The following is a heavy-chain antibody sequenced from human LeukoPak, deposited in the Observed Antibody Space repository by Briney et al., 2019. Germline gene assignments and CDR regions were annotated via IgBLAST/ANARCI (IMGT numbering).Heavy chain of an antibody. Sequence: ASVKVSCKASGYTFTGYYMHWVRQAPGQGLEWMGWINPNSGGTNYAQKFQGRVTMTRDTSISTAYMELSRLRSDDTAVYYCASRCSGGSCYHNWFDPWGQGTLVTVSS. V-gene: IGHV1-2*02. CDR1: GYTFTGYY. CDR3: ASRCSGGSCYHNWFDP. D-gene: IGHD2-15*01. J-gene: IGHJ5*02. CDR2: INPNSGGT.